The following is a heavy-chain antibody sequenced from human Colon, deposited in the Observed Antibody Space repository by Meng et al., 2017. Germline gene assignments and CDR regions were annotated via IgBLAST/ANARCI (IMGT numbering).Heavy chain of an antibody. CDR1: GYPFSHYA. D-gene: IGHD4-23*01. Sequence: QVQVVQSGAEVKEPGASVNVSCKPSGYPFSHYALHWVRQAPGQRLEWMGWINPGNGDTKSSHKFQGILTITRDTSASTAYMELSSLRSEDTAVYYCAKDQDFGGTPDSWGQGTLVTVSS. CDR2: INPGNGDT. CDR3: AKDQDFGGTPDS. J-gene: IGHJ4*02. V-gene: IGHV1-3*01.